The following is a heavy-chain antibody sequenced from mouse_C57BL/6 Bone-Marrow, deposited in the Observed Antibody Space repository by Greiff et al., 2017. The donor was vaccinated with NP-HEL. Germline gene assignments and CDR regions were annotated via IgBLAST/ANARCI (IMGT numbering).Heavy chain of an antibody. V-gene: IGHV1-61*01. CDR3: ARSLSITTVVGLDY. J-gene: IGHJ2*01. D-gene: IGHD1-1*01. CDR2: IYPSDSET. CDR1: GYTFTSYW. Sequence: QVQLQQPGAELVRPGSSVKLSCKASGYTFTSYWMDWVKQRPGQGLEWIGNIYPSDSETPYNQKFKDKATLTVDKSSSTAYMQLSSLTSEDSAVYYCARSLSITTVVGLDYWGQGTTLTVSS.